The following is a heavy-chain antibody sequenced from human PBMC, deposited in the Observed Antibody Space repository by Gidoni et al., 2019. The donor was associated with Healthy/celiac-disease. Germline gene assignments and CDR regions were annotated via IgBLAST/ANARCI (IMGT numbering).Heavy chain of an antibody. CDR3: AKDSFSSTFSYYYYGMDV. CDR2: ISWNSGSI. D-gene: IGHD3-16*01. V-gene: IGHV3-9*01. J-gene: IGHJ6*02. CDR1: GFTFDDYA. Sequence: EVQLVESGGGLVQHGRSLRLSCAASGFTFDDYAMHWFRQAPGKGLEWVSGISWNSGSIGYADSVKGRFTISRYNAKNSLYLQMNSLRAEDTALYYCAKDSFSSTFSYYYYGMDVWGQGTTVTVSS.